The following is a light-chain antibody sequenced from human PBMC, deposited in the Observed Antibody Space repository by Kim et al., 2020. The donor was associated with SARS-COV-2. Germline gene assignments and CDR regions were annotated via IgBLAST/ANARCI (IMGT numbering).Light chain of an antibody. CDR3: QQRKSWPLT. V-gene: IGKV3-11*01. J-gene: IGKJ4*01. CDR2: DAS. Sequence: EIVLTQSPATLSLSPGERATLSCRASQNVNSYLAWYQQKPGQAPRLLIYDASNRATGIPARFSGSGSGTDFTLTISSLEPEDFAVYHCQQRKSWPLTFGGGTKVDIK. CDR1: QNVNSY.